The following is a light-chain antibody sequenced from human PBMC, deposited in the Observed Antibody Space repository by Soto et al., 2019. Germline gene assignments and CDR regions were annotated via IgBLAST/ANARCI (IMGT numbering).Light chain of an antibody. Sequence: DIQMTQSPSSLSASVGDRVTITCRASQSISSYLNWYQQKPGKAPKLLIYAASSLQSGVPSRFSGSGSGTDFTLTISSLQPEDFAVYYCQYYYESSPFGRGTKVDIK. J-gene: IGKJ4*01. CDR2: AAS. CDR1: QSISSY. CDR3: QYYYESSP. V-gene: IGKV1-39*02.